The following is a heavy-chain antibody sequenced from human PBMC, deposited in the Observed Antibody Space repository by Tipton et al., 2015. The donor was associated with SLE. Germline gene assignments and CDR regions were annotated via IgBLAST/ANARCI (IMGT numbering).Heavy chain of an antibody. D-gene: IGHD5-12*01. V-gene: IGHV4-39*07. CDR3: ARENSGLDDDYFDY. J-gene: IGHJ4*02. CDR1: GGSISSSSYY. Sequence: TLSLTCTVSGGSISSSSYYWGWIRQPPGKGLEWIGSIYYSGSTNYNPSLKSRVTISVDTSKNQFSLKLSSVTAADTAVYYCARENSGLDDDYFDYWGQGTLVTVSP. CDR2: IYYSGST.